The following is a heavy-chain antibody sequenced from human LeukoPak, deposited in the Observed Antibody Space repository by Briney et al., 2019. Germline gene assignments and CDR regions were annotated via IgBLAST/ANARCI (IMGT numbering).Heavy chain of an antibody. V-gene: IGHV4-30-2*01. J-gene: IGHJ4*02. D-gene: IGHD6-19*01. Sequence: PSQTLSLTCAVSGGSISSGGYSWSWIRQPPGKGLEWIGYIYHSGSTYYNPSLKSRVTISVDRSKNQFSLKLSSVTAADTAVYYCAKEDPRSGLDYWGQGTLVTVSS. CDR1: GGSISSGGYS. CDR2: IYHSGST. CDR3: AKEDPRSGLDY.